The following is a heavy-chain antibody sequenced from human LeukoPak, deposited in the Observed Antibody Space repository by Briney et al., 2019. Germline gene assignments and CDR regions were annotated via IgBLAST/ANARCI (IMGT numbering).Heavy chain of an antibody. CDR2: ITFKGDIQ. Sequence: GGSLRLSCAASGFTFSSYSMNWVRQAPGKGLEWVSDITFKGDIQNYADSVKGRFTISRDNSKNTLFLQMNSLRAEDTAVYYCARALSSGYSYYFDCWGQGTLVTVSS. V-gene: IGHV3-30*03. J-gene: IGHJ4*02. D-gene: IGHD3-22*01. CDR1: GFTFSSYS. CDR3: ARALSSGYSYYFDC.